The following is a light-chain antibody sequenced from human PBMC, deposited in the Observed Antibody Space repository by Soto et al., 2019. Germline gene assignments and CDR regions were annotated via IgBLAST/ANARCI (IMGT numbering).Light chain of an antibody. Sequence: VVTQSPDTLSLSPGERAILSCRATETVGSNLAWFQQKPGQTPRLLIYDTSTRVPGIPARFRGTGYGRDFTLTISSREPEDFAVYYCQQRRVWPPLNFGGGTEVQIK. CDR1: ETVGSN. V-gene: IGKV3-11*02. J-gene: IGKJ4*01. CDR2: DTS. CDR3: QQRRVWPPLN.